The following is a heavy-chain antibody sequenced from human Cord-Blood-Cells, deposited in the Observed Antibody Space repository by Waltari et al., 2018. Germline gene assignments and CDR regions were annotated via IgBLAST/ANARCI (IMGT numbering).Heavy chain of an antibody. V-gene: IGHV1-2*02. CDR2: INPKSGGT. CDR1: GYTFTGYY. D-gene: IGHD7-27*01. J-gene: IGHJ4*02. CDR3: AREDLGPGDY. Sequence: QVQLVQSGAEVKKPGASVKGSCKASGYTFTGYYMHWVRQAPGQGLEWMGWINPKSGGTNYAQKFQGRVTMTRDTSISTAYMELSRLRSDDTAVYYCAREDLGPGDYWGQGTLVTVSS.